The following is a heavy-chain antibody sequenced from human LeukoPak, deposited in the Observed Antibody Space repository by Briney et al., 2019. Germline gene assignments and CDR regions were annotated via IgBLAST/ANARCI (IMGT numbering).Heavy chain of an antibody. CDR3: AREGVTAPGDY. CDR1: GFTFSNYE. CDR2: IRSSGSTI. Sequence: PGGSLRLSCAASGFTFSNYEMNWVRQAPGKGQEWVSHIRSSGSTIYYADSVKGRFTISRDNAKNSLYLQMSSLRAEDTAVYYCAREGVTAPGDYWGQGTLVTVSS. V-gene: IGHV3-48*03. J-gene: IGHJ4*02. D-gene: IGHD2-21*02.